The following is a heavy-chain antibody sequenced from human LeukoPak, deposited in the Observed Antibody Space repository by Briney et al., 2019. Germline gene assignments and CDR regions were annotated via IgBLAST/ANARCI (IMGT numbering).Heavy chain of an antibody. Sequence: PGGSLRLSCAASGFTFSSYSMNWVRQAPGKGLEWVSYISSSSSTIYYADSVKGRFTISRDNAKNSLYLQMNSLRAEDTAVYYCAPPLVTSTYFDYGAREPWSPSAQ. D-gene: IGHD5-18*01. CDR2: ISSSSSTI. J-gene: IGHJ4*02. CDR1: GFTFSSYS. CDR3: APPLVTSTYFDY. V-gene: IGHV3-48*01.